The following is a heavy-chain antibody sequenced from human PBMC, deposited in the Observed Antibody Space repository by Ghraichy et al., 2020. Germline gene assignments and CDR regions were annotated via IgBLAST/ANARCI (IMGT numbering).Heavy chain of an antibody. CDR3: ARNDWYNWNQGKFDP. D-gene: IGHD1-20*01. CDR2: IYYSGRT. J-gene: IGHJ5*02. V-gene: IGHV4-39*01. Sequence: SETLSLTCTVSGGSISSSSYYWGWIRQPPGKGLEWIGSIYYSGRTFYNPSLKSRVTISVDTSKNQFSLKLSSVTAADTAVYYCARNDWYNWNQGKFDPWGQGTLVTVSS. CDR1: GGSISSSSYY.